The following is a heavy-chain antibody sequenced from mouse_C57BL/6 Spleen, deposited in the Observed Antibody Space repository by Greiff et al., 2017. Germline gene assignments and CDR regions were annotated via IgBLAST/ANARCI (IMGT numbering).Heavy chain of an antibody. CDR3: ARDRGYYGSSHWYFDV. CDR2: INYDGSST. V-gene: IGHV5-16*01. CDR1: GFTFSDYY. D-gene: IGHD1-1*01. Sequence: EVQLVESEGGLVQPGSSMKLSCTASGFTFSDYYMAWVRQVPEKGLEWVANINYDGSSTDYLDSLKSRFTISRDNAKNILYLQMSSLTSEDTATYYFARDRGYYGSSHWYFDVWGTGTTVTVSS. J-gene: IGHJ1*03.